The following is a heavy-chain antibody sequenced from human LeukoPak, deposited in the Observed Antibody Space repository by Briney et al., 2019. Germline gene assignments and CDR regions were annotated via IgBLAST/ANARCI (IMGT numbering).Heavy chain of an antibody. V-gene: IGHV1-69*13. CDR3: ARGGNFGELREY. J-gene: IGHJ4*02. CDR1: GGTFSSYA. Sequence: GASVKVSCKASGGTFSSYAISWVRQAPGQGLEWMGGIIPIFGTANYAQKFQGRVTITADESTSTAYMELRSLRSEDTAVYYCARGGNFGELREYWGQGSLVTVSS. D-gene: IGHD3-10*01. CDR2: IIPIFGTA.